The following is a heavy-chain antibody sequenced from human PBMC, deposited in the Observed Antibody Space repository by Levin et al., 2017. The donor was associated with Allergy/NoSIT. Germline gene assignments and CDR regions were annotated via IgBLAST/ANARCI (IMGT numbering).Heavy chain of an antibody. Sequence: PGESLKISCGVSGFTFSSYAMNWVRQAPGKGLEWVSVISGNGLSTYYADSVKGRFTISRDNSKNTLYLQMNSLRAEDTAVYYCAKGHYFDSSGFLYKNDAFDMWGQGTMVTVSS. J-gene: IGHJ3*02. CDR2: ISGNGLST. CDR1: GFTFSSYA. V-gene: IGHV3-23*01. D-gene: IGHD3-22*01. CDR3: AKGHYFDSSGFLYKNDAFDM.